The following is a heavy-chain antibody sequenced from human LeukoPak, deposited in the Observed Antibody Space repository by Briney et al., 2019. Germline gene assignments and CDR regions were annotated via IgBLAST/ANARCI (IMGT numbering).Heavy chain of an antibody. Sequence: GGSLRLSCAASAFSFSSFAMTWVRQAPGKGLEWVSAISGSAGSTYYADSVKGRFTISRDNSKNTLYLQMNSLRPEDTAVYYCARTGQYCSGGTCYSGQFDFWGQGTLVTVSS. CDR2: ISGSAGST. CDR3: ARTGQYCSGGTCYSGQFDF. CDR1: AFSFSSFA. J-gene: IGHJ4*02. D-gene: IGHD2-15*01. V-gene: IGHV3-23*01.